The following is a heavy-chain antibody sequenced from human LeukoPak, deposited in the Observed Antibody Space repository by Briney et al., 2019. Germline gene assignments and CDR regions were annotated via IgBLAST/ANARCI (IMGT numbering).Heavy chain of an antibody. CDR2: ISGNGGST. V-gene: IGHV3-23*01. CDR3: AKLSGEVGH. CDR1: GITFSTYA. J-gene: IGHJ4*02. D-gene: IGHD7-27*01. Sequence: PGGSLRLSCVASGITFSTYAMSWVRQAPGKGLEWVSVISGNGGSTNYADSVKGRFTISRDNSKSTLYLQMNSLRVEDTAVYYCAKLSGEVGHWGQGTLVTVSS.